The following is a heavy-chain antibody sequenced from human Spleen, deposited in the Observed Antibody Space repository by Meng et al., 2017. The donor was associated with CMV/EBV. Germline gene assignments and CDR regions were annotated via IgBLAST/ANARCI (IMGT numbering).Heavy chain of an antibody. CDR1: GVG. Sequence: GVGVCWIRQPPGNALEWLALIYWNDDKRYSPSLKSRLTITKDTSKNQVVLTMTNMDPVDTATYSCAHSNTRRITIFGVVIPDNWFDPWGQGTLVTVSS. D-gene: IGHD3-3*01. J-gene: IGHJ5*02. CDR2: IYWNDDK. V-gene: IGHV2-5*01. CDR3: AHSNTRRITIFGVVIPDNWFDP.